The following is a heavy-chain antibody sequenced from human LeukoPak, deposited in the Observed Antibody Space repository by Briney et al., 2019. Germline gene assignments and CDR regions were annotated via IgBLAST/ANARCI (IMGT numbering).Heavy chain of an antibody. CDR3: ASWPGAWYGEDS. J-gene: IGHJ4*02. D-gene: IGHD3-10*01. CDR1: AFSLNAYN. CDR2: IYGGGST. V-gene: IGHV3-53*01. Sequence: GGSLRLSCAASAFSLNAYNMNWVRQAPGKGLEWVSVIYGGGSTYYADSVKGRFTISRDTSKNTVNLEMNSLRAEDTAVYYCASWPGAWYGEDSWGQGTLVTVSS.